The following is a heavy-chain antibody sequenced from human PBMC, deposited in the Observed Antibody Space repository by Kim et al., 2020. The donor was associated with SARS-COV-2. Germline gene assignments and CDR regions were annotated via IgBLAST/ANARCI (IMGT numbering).Heavy chain of an antibody. V-gene: IGHV3-33*05. J-gene: IGHJ4*01. CDR2: ISYDGSNK. Sequence: GGSLRLSCAASGFTFSSYGMHWVRQAPGKGLEWVAVISYDGSNKYYADSVKGRFTISRDNSKNTLYLQMNSLRAEDTAVYYCERDPILIAAAGTERDYWG. CDR1: GFTFSSYG. CDR3: ERDPILIAAAGTERDY. D-gene: IGHD6-13*01.